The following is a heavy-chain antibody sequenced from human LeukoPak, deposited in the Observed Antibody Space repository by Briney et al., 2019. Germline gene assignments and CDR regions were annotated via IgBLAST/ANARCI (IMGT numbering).Heavy chain of an antibody. V-gene: IGHV1-69*13. CDR1: GGTFSSYA. J-gene: IGHJ6*03. CDR3: ARDPGFYDFWSGYYSQGPFYMDV. Sequence: SVKVSCKASGGTFSSYAISWVRQAPGQGLEWMGGIIPIFGTANYAQKFQGRVTITADESTSTAYMELSSLRSEDTAVYYCARDPGFYDFWSGYYSQGPFYMDVWGKGTTVTVSS. CDR2: IIPIFGTA. D-gene: IGHD3-3*01.